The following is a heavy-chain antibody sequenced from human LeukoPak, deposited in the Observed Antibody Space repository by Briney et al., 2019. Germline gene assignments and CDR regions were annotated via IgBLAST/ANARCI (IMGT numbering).Heavy chain of an antibody. CDR2: INPNSGGT. J-gene: IGHJ4*02. V-gene: IGHV1-2*02. Sequence: ASVKVSCKASGYTFTSYDINWVRQAPRQGLEWMGWINPNSGGTNYAQKFQGRVTMTRDTPISTAYMELSRLRSDDTAVYYCARDRSAARGTFDYWGQGTLVTVSS. D-gene: IGHD6-6*01. CDR1: GYTFTSYD. CDR3: ARDRSAARGTFDY.